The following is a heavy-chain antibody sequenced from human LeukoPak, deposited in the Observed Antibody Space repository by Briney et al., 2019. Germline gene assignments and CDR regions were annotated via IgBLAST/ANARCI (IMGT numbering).Heavy chain of an antibody. CDR2: ISYDGSNK. J-gene: IGHJ6*02. CDR1: GFTFSSYA. Sequence: GGSLRLSCAASGFTFSSYAMHWVRQAPGKGLEWVAVISYDGSNKYYADSVKGRFTISRDNSKNTLYLQMNSLRAEDTAVYYCAKDPRYSKPAVKRYYGMDVWGQGTTVTVSS. V-gene: IGHV3-30*04. CDR3: AKDPRYSKPAVKRYYGMDV. D-gene: IGHD4-11*01.